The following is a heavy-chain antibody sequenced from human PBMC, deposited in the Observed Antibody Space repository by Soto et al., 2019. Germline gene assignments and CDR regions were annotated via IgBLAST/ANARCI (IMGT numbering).Heavy chain of an antibody. CDR3: ARGHVAVAGAYYYYGMDV. CDR1: GYTFTSYD. V-gene: IGHV1-8*01. J-gene: IGHJ6*02. D-gene: IGHD6-19*01. CDR2: MNPNSGNT. Sequence: QVQLVQSGAEVKKPGASVKVSCKASGYTFTSYDINWVRQATGQGLEWMGWMNPNSGNTGYAQKFQGRVTMTRNTSISTAYMELSRLRSEDTAVYYCARGHVAVAGAYYYYGMDVWGQGTTVTVSS.